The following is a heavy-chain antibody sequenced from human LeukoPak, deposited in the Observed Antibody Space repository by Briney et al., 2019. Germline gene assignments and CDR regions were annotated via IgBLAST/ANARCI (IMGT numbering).Heavy chain of an antibody. CDR2: IYYSGST. CDR3: ARLRYFDPYNWFDP. Sequence: PSQTLSLTCTVSGGSISSGDYYWSWIRQPPGKGLEWIGYIYYSGSTYYNPSLKSRVTISVDTSKNQFSLKLSSVTAADTAVYYCARLRYFDPYNWFDPWGQGTLVTASS. CDR1: GGSISSGDYY. V-gene: IGHV4-30-4*08. J-gene: IGHJ5*02. D-gene: IGHD3-9*01.